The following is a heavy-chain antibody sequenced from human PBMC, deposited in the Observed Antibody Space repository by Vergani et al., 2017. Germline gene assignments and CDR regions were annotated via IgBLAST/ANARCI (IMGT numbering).Heavy chain of an antibody. V-gene: IGHV3-23*01. CDR1: GFTFSSDA. CDR3: AKGGRSGITPFVAD. J-gene: IGHJ4*02. Sequence: EVQLLESGGGLVQPGGSLRVSCAASGFTFSSDAVSWVRQAPGKGLEWVSAINRGSTTYYADSVKGRFTIPRDNSKNTVFLQVNSLRAEDTAVYYCAKGGRSGITPFVADWGQGTLVTVSS. CDR2: INRGSTT. D-gene: IGHD1-14*01.